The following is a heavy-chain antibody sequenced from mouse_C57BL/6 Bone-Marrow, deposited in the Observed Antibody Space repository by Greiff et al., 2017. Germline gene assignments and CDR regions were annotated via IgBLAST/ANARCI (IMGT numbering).Heavy chain of an antibody. D-gene: IGHD1-1*01. Sequence: EVKLVEPGGGLVQPGESLKLSCESNEYEFPSHDMSWVRKTPEKRLELVAAINSDGGSTSSTHTMERRFIISRDNTKKTLYVQMSSLRSEDTAWYYCARHYYGSSLYFDYWGQGTTLTVSS. V-gene: IGHV5-2*01. J-gene: IGHJ2*01. CDR3: ARHYYGSSLYFDY. CDR1: EYEFPSHD. CDR2: INSDGGST.